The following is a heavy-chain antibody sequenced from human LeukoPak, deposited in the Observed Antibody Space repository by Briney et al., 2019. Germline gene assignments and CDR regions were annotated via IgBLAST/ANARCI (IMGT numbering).Heavy chain of an antibody. CDR2: ISSSSSYI. V-gene: IGHV3-21*01. CDR3: ARGAKDSWMDY. CDR1: GFTFSSYS. D-gene: IGHD6-13*01. J-gene: IGHJ4*02. Sequence: TGGSLRLSCAASGFTFSSYSMNWVRQAPGKGLEWDSSISSSSSYIYYADSVKGRFTISRDNAKNSLYLQMNSLRAEDTAVYYCARGAKDSWMDYWGQGTLVTVSS.